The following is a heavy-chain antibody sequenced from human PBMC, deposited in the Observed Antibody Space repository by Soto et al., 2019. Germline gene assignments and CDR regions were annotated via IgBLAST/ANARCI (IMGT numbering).Heavy chain of an antibody. CDR3: ARGEYYDSSGPDAFDI. V-gene: IGHV1-2*02. CDR1: GYTFTGYY. D-gene: IGHD3-22*01. CDR2: INPNSGGT. J-gene: IGHJ3*02. Sequence: GASVKVSCKASGYTFTGYYMHWVRQAPGQGLEWMGWINPNSGGTNYAQKFQGRVTMTRDTSISTAYMELSRLRSDDTAVYYCARGEYYDSSGPDAFDIWGQGTMVTVSS.